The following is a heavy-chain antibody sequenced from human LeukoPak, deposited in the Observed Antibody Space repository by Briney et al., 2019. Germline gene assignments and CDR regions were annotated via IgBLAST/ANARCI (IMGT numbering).Heavy chain of an antibody. CDR1: GGSISSSSYY. D-gene: IGHD3-22*01. CDR2: IYYSGST. CDR3: ARESPPRDYYDSSGYTPIDY. V-gene: IGHV4-39*07. Sequence: SETLFLTCTVSGGSISSSSYYWGWIRQPPGKGLEWIGSIYYSGSTYYNPSLKSRVTISVDTSKNQFSLKLSSVTAADTAVYYCARESPPRDYYDSSGYTPIDYWGQGTLVTVSS. J-gene: IGHJ4*02.